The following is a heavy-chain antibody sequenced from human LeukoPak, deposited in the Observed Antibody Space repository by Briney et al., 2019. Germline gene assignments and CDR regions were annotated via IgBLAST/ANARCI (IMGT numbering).Heavy chain of an antibody. D-gene: IGHD3-10*01. J-gene: IGHJ4*02. CDR2: ISYDGSNK. CDR3: AKDTDGSGSYIY. V-gene: IGHV3-30*18. Sequence: GGSLRLSCAASGFTFSSDGMHWVRQAPGKGLEWVAVISYDGSNKYYADSVKGRFTISRDNSKNTLYLQMNSLRAEDTAVYYCAKDTDGSGSYIYWGQGTLVTVSS. CDR1: GFTFSSDG.